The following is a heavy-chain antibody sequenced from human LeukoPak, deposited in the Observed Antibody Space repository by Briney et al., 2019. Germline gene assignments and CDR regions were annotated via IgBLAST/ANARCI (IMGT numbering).Heavy chain of an antibody. D-gene: IGHD3-10*01. Sequence: SETLSLTCAVYGGSFSGYYWSWIRQPPGKGLEWIGEINHSGSTNYNPSLKSRVTTSVDTSKNQFPLKLSSVTAADTAVYYCARSRGARSYYYYYGMDVWGQGTTVTVSS. V-gene: IGHV4-34*01. CDR2: INHSGST. CDR3: ARSRGARSYYYYYGMDV. J-gene: IGHJ6*02. CDR1: GGSFSGYY.